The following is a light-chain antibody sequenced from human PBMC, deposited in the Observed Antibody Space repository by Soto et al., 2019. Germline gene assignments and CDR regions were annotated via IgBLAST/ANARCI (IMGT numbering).Light chain of an antibody. Sequence: IVLTQSPGTLSLSPGERATLPCRASQRVXSSYAAWYQQKPGQAPRLPXDNTSTRAADSPARLSGSGSGTDFTLTISRLEPEDFAVYYCQHRRVWPGSFGQGTRLEIK. CDR2: NTS. J-gene: IGKJ5*01. CDR3: QHRRVWPGS. CDR1: QRVXSSY. V-gene: IGKV3D-20*02.